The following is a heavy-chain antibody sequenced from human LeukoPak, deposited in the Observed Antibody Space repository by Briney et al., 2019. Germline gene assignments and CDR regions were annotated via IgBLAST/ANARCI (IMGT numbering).Heavy chain of an antibody. CDR3: ARGFGIVRGVIYWDY. CDR2: ISYDGSNK. CDR1: GFTFSNAW. D-gene: IGHD3-10*01. Sequence: PGGSLRLSCAASGFTFSNAWMSRVRQAPGKGLEWVAVISYDGSNKYYADSVKGRFTISRDNSKNTLYLQMNSLRAEDTAVYYCARGFGIVRGVIYWDYWGQGTLVTVSS. J-gene: IGHJ4*02. V-gene: IGHV3-30*03.